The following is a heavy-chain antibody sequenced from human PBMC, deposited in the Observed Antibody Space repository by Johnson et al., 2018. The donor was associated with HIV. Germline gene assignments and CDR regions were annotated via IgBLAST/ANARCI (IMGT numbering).Heavy chain of an antibody. D-gene: IGHD5-24*01. Sequence: VQLVESGGGVVQPGRSLRLSCTASGFTFSIYSMNWVRQAPGKGLEWISYISSSGNTIYYEASGKGRFTISRDNAKNSLYLQMNSLRAEDTAVYYCAKDQGIEMAGYDGFDIWGQGTMVTVSS. CDR3: AKDQGIEMAGYDGFDI. J-gene: IGHJ3*02. CDR2: ISSSGNTI. CDR1: GFTFSIYS. V-gene: IGHV3-48*04.